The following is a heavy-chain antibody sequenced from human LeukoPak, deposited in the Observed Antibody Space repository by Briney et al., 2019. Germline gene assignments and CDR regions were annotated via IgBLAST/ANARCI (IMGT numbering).Heavy chain of an antibody. Sequence: GGSLRLSCAASGFTFSSYGMHWVRQAPGKGLEWVAVISYDGGNKYYADSVKGRFTISRDNAKNSLYLQMNGLRAEDTAVYYCARDEDSSGHFDYWGQGTLVTVSS. D-gene: IGHD6-19*01. V-gene: IGHV3-30*03. CDR1: GFTFSSYG. CDR2: ISYDGGNK. J-gene: IGHJ4*02. CDR3: ARDEDSSGHFDY.